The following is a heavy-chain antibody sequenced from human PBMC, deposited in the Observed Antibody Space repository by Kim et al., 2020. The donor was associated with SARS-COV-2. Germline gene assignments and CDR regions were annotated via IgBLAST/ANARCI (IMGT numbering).Heavy chain of an antibody. V-gene: IGHV4-39*01. Sequence: SETLSLTCTVSGGSISSSSYYWGWIRQPPGKGLEWIGSIYYSGSTYYNPSLKSRVTISVDTSKNQFSLKLSSVTAADTAVYYCARHVVVSDYVWGGPLRYYFDYWGQGTLVTVSS. CDR3: ARHVVVSDYVWGGPLRYYFDY. CDR2: IYYSGST. D-gene: IGHD3-16*01. J-gene: IGHJ4*02. CDR1: GGSISSSSYY.